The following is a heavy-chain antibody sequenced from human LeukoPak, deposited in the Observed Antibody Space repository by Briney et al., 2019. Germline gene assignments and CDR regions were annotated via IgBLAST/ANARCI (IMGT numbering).Heavy chain of an antibody. J-gene: IGHJ5*02. Sequence: ASVKVSCKTSGDTFTRNWMHWVRQGPGQGLEWMGVINPNGDYTMYAQKFQGRVTVIRDMSSRTDYMELGSLRSDDTAVYYCARDHSIDDKSWWLDPWGQGTLVIVSS. CDR2: INPNGDYT. V-gene: IGHV1-46*01. D-gene: IGHD1-1*01. CDR1: GDTFTRNW. CDR3: ARDHSIDDKSWWLDP.